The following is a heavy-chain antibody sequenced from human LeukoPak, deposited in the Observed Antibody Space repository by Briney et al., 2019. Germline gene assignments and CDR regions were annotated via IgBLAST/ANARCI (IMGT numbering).Heavy chain of an antibody. CDR3: AKDHNWGFDY. J-gene: IGHJ4*02. Sequence: PGGSLRLSCGASGFTFSDYSMHWIRQAPGKGLEWVAFIQYDESNKYYADSVKGRFTISRDNSKNMVYLQMNSLRVEDTALYYCAKDHNWGFDYWGQGTLVTVSS. CDR2: IQYDESNK. CDR1: GFTFSDYS. D-gene: IGHD1-1*01. V-gene: IGHV3-30*02.